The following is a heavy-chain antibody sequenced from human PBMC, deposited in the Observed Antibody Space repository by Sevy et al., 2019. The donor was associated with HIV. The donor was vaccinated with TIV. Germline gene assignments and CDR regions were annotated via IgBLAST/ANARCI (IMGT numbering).Heavy chain of an antibody. CDR2: IYYSGST. Sequence: SETLSLTCTVSGGSISSGGYYWSWIRQHTGKSREWIGYIYYSGSTYYNPSLKSRVTISVDTSKNQFSLKLSSVTAADTAVYYCARYYGDPRNWFDPWGQGTLVTVSS. J-gene: IGHJ5*02. V-gene: IGHV4-31*03. CDR1: GGSISSGGYY. CDR3: ARYYGDPRNWFDP. D-gene: IGHD4-17*01.